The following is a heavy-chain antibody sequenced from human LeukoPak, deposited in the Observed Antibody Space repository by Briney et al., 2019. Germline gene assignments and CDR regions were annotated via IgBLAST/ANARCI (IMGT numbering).Heavy chain of an antibody. CDR1: GYTFTDYY. CDR2: INAKSGDT. D-gene: IGHD3-3*01. J-gene: IGHJ6*02. CDR3: ARDELYNGYYSVKYHYNGMDV. V-gene: IGHV1-2*06. Sequence: ASVKVSCKASGYTFTDYYVHWVRQAPGQGLEWMGRINAKSGDTNAAQRFQGRVTMTRVTSITTAYLELSRLRSDDTAVYYCARDELYNGYYSVKYHYNGMDVWGQGTTVTVSS.